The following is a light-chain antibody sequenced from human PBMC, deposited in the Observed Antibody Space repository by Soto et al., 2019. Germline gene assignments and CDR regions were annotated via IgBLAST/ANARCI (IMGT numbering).Light chain of an antibody. CDR1: SSDVGGYDL. V-gene: IGLV2-23*01. CDR2: EDT. J-gene: IGLJ1*01. CDR3: CSYAGSGTFV. Sequence: QSALTQPASVSGSPGQSITISCTGTSSDVGGYDLVSWYQQPPGKAPKLMIYEDTKRPSGISTRFSGSKSGNAASLTISGLQSEDEADYYCCSYAGSGTFVFGTGTKLTVL.